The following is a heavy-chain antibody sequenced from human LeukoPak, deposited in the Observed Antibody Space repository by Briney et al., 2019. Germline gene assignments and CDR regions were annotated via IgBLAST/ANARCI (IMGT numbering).Heavy chain of an antibody. Sequence: GGSLRLSCTASGFTFGDYAMSWFRQAPGKGLEWVGFIRSKAYGGTTEYAASVKGRFTISRDDSKSIAYLQMNSLKTEDTAVYYCCRVIDKAGELNFDYWGQGTLVTVFS. CDR2: IRSKAYGGTT. CDR1: GFTFGDYA. CDR3: CRVIDKAGELNFDY. D-gene: IGHD3-10*01. V-gene: IGHV3-49*03. J-gene: IGHJ4*02.